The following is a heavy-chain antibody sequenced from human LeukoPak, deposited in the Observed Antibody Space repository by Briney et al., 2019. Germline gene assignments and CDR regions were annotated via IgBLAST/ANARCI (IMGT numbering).Heavy chain of an antibody. J-gene: IGHJ6*02. V-gene: IGHV3-7*03. CDR2: INHNENVN. Sequence: GGSLRLSCAASGFTFSSYWMNCARQAPGKGLEWVASINHNENVNYYVDSVKGRFTISRDNAKNSLYLQMSNLRAEDTAVYFCARGGGFDVWGQGATVTVSS. D-gene: IGHD2-15*01. CDR1: GFTFSSYW. CDR3: ARGGGFDV.